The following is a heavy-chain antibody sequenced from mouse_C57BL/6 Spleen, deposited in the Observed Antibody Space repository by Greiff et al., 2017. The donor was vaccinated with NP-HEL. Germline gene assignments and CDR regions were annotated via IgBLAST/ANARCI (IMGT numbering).Heavy chain of an antibody. CDR3: ASAYYSNHWYFDV. CDR2: IYPGDGDT. Sequence: VQLQQSGPELVKPGASVKISCKASGYAFSSSWMNWVKQRPGKGLEWIGRIYPGDGDTNYNGKFKGKATLTADKSSSTAYMQLSSLTSEDSAVYFCASAYYSNHWYFDVWGTGTTVTVSS. D-gene: IGHD2-5*01. CDR1: GYAFSSSW. V-gene: IGHV1-82*01. J-gene: IGHJ1*03.